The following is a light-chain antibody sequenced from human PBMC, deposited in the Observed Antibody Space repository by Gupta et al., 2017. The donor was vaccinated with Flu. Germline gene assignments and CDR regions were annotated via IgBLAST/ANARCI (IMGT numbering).Light chain of an antibody. CDR2: DAS. CDR1: QSVSSSY. J-gene: IGKJ5*01. V-gene: IGKV3D-20*01. Sequence: EIVLTQSPATLSLSPGERATLSCGASQSVSSSYLAWYQQKPGLAPRLLIYDASSRDTGIPDRFSGSGSGTDFTLTISRREPEDFAVYYCQQYGSSPPITFGQGTRLEIK. CDR3: QQYGSSPPIT.